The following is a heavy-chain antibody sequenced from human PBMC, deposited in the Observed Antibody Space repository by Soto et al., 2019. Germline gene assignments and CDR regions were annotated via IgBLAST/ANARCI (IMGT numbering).Heavy chain of an antibody. CDR2: IYYSGST. CDR1: GGSISSYY. Sequence: KTSETLSLTCTVSGGSISSYYWSWIRQPPGKGLEWIGYIYYSGSTNYNPSLKSRVTISVDTSKNQFSLKLSSVTAADTAVYYCAREDCSGGSCRTGPWGQGTLVTVSS. CDR3: AREDCSGGSCRTGP. D-gene: IGHD2-15*01. V-gene: IGHV4-59*01. J-gene: IGHJ5*02.